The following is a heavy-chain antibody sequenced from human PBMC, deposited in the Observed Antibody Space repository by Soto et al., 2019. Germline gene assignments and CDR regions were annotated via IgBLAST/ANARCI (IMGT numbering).Heavy chain of an antibody. CDR1: GFTFSSNA. D-gene: IGHD3-22*01. CDR2: ISCSDGRT. CDR3: PKEGDSSGFYSHHFDH. J-gene: IGHJ4*02. Sequence: GGSLRLSFSDSGFTFSSNAMTWVLHAPLKGLEWVSTISCSDGRTYYSDSVKGRFTISRDNSKNTLYLQLNSLRPEDTAVYFFPKEGDSSGFYSHHFDHWALATLLTASS. V-gene: IGHV3-23*01.